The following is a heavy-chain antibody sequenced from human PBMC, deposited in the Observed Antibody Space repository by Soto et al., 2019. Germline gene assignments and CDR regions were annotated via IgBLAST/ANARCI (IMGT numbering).Heavy chain of an antibody. CDR3: ARVIWGGMDV. V-gene: IGHV4-59*01. Sequence: SETLSLTCTVSGVSISSYYWGWIRQPPGKGLEWIGYIYYSGSTNYNPSLKSRVTISVDTSKNQFSLKLSSVTAADTAVYYCARVIWGGMDVWGQGTTVTVS. D-gene: IGHD7-27*01. CDR2: IYYSGST. CDR1: GVSISSYY. J-gene: IGHJ6*02.